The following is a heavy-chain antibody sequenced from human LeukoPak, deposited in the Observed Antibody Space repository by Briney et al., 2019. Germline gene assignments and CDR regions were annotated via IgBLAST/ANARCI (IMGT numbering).Heavy chain of an antibody. D-gene: IGHD1-20*01. CDR2: IGSSVPSM. CDR1: GFTFSYYT. J-gene: IGHJ4*02. CDR3: VRDFNYYFDY. V-gene: IGHV3-48*02. Sequence: GSLRPSCVTSGFTFSYYTMNWVRQGPGKGLEWISYIGSSVPSMSYADSVRGRFTISRDNAKNSLYLQMNSLRDEDTAVYYCVRDFNYYFDYWGQGILVTVSS.